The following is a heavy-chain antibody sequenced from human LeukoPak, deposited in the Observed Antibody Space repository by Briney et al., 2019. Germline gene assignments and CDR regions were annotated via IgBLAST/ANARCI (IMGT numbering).Heavy chain of an antibody. CDR3: ARDPDPGTADY. CDR2: INADGSET. CDR1: GFTFISYW. D-gene: IGHD1-7*01. Sequence: GGSLRLSCAASGFTFISYWMSWVRQAPGKGLEWVANINADGSETYYVDSVKGRFAISRDNARNSLYLHMNSLRAEDTALYYCARDPDPGTADYWGQGTLVTVSS. V-gene: IGHV3-7*01. J-gene: IGHJ4*02.